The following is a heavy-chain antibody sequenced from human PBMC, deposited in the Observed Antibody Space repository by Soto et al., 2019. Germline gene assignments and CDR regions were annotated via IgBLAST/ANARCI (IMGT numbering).Heavy chain of an antibody. V-gene: IGHV4-39*01. Sequence: PSETLCVACTISLDSITSINNYWGRIRQPRGMGLEWIANIYYDAATFYNPSLKSRVAMSIDTSKNQFSLKLTSVTATDTAVYYCTAVVIPGNRNMDFASGGQGLPVTVSS. CDR2: IYYDAAT. D-gene: IGHD2-21*01. J-gene: IGHJ5*01. CDR1: LDSITSINNY. CDR3: TAVVIPGNRNMDFAS.